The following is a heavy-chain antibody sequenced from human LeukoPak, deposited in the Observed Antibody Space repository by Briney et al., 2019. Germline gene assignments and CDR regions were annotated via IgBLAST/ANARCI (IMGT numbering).Heavy chain of an antibody. CDR3: IIMIRGVISLRDDY. CDR1: GYSFTGYY. J-gene: IGHJ4*02. Sequence: ASVTVSCKASGYSFTGYYMHWVRQAPGQGLEWMGWINPNSGDTNCAQKFQGRVTLTRDTSINTVYMELSRLRSDDTAVYYCIIMIRGVISLRDDYWGQGTLVTVSS. CDR2: INPNSGDT. D-gene: IGHD3-10*01. V-gene: IGHV1-2*02.